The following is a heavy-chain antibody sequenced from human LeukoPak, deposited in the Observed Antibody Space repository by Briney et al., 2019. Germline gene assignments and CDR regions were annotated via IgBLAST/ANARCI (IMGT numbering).Heavy chain of an antibody. D-gene: IGHD6-6*01. V-gene: IGHV4-4*07. Sequence: PSETLSLTCTVSGGSISSYYWSWIRQPAGKGLEGIGRIYTSGSTNYTPSLKSRVTMSVDTSKNQFSLKLSSVTAADTAVYYCAREGSSSTGYYYYMDVWGKGTTVTVSS. CDR3: AREGSSSTGYYYYMDV. J-gene: IGHJ6*03. CDR1: GGSISSYY. CDR2: IYTSGST.